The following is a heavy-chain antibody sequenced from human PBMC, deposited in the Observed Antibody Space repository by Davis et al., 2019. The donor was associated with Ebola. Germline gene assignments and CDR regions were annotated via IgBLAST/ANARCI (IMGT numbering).Heavy chain of an antibody. D-gene: IGHD3-16*01. J-gene: IGHJ3*02. V-gene: IGHV4-4*07. CDR2: IFTSGST. CDR1: GGSIRGYY. Sequence: PSETLSLTCTVSGGSIRGYYWNWIRQPAGKGLESIGRIFTSGSTKYNPSLKGRVTMSVDTSKNQISLKLSSVAAADTAVYYCARDGGLDAFDIWGRGTRVTVS. CDR3: ARDGGLDAFDI.